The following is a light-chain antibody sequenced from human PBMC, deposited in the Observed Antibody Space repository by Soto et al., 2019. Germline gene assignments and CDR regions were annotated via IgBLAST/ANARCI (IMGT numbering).Light chain of an antibody. CDR3: QQYDNSPT. CDR1: QSVSSYY. CDR2: GAF. Sequence: EIVLTQSPGNLSLSPGERATLSCRASQSVSSYYFAWYQQRPGQAPRLLIYGAFSRATGIPDRFSGSGSGTDFTLTISGLEPEDSAVYYCQQYDNSPTFGQGTKLDIK. J-gene: IGKJ2*01. V-gene: IGKV3-20*01.